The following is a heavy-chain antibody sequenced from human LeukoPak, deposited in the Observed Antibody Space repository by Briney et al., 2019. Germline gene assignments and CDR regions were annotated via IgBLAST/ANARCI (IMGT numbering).Heavy chain of an antibody. CDR1: GYTFDNYW. CDR2: IYPGDSDT. D-gene: IGHD5-18*01. V-gene: IGHV5-51*01. CDR3: ARHVGDTAMVSFIDY. J-gene: IGHJ4*02. Sequence: GESLKISCKGSGYTFDNYWIGWVRQMPGKGLEWMGIIYPGDSDTRNSPSFQGQVTISADKSISTAYLQWSSLKASDTAIYYCARHVGDTAMVSFIDYWGQGTLVTVSS.